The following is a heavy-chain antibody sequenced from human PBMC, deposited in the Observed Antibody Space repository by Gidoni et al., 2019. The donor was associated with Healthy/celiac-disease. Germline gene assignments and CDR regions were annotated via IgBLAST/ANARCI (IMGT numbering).Heavy chain of an antibody. V-gene: IGHV3-21*01. CDR1: GFTFSSYG. CDR2: ISRSCSYI. D-gene: IGHD7-27*01. Sequence: VQRVESGGGVVKPGGALRLPCQPSGFTFSSYGMNWVRQAPGKGLEWVSSISRSCSYIYYADSVKGRVTISRDNAKNSLYLQMNSLRAEDTAVYYCARDPQRTGEFDYWGQGTLVTVSS. J-gene: IGHJ4*02. CDR3: ARDPQRTGEFDY.